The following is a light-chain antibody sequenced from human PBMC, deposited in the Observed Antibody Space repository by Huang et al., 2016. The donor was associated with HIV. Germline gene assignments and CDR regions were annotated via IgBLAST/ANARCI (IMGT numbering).Light chain of an antibody. Sequence: DIVMTQSPLSLPVTPGEPASISCRSSQSLLHNNGYNYLDWYLQKPGQSPQLLIYLGSNRASGVPDMFSGSGSGTDFTLKISRVEAEDVGVYYCMQALQTPTFGPGTKVDIK. CDR1: QSLLHNNGYNY. CDR2: LGS. V-gene: IGKV2-28*01. CDR3: MQALQTPT. J-gene: IGKJ3*01.